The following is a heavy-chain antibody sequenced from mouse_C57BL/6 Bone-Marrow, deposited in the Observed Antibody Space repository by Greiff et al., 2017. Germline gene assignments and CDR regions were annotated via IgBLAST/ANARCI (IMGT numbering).Heavy chain of an antibody. CDR2: IDPDNGNT. Sequence: EVQLQQSVAELVRPGASVKLSCTASGFTITNSYMHWVKQRPEPGLGWIGRIDPDNGNTKYAPKFQGKATITADTSSNTVYLQLSSLTSEDTAIYYGTRRGGDYFDYWGQGTTLTVSS. CDR1: GFTITNSY. J-gene: IGHJ2*01. CDR3: TRRGGDYFDY. V-gene: IGHV14-3*01.